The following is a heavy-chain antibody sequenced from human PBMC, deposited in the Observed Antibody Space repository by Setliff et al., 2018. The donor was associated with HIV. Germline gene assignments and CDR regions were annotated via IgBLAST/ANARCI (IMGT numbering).Heavy chain of an antibody. Sequence: ASVKVSCKASGYTFTDYYVHWVRQAPGQGLEWMGWINPNSGGTNYAQKFQGRVTMTRDTSISTAHMELSRLTSDDTAVYYCARGVWELPPYYMDVWGKGTTVTVSS. D-gene: IGHD1-26*01. CDR2: INPNSGGT. CDR1: GYTFTDYY. CDR3: ARGVWELPPYYMDV. J-gene: IGHJ6*03. V-gene: IGHV1-2*02.